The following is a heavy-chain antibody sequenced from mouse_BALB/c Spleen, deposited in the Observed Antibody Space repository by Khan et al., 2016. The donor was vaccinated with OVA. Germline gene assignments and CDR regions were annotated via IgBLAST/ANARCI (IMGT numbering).Heavy chain of an antibody. Sequence: DVKLQESGPELVKPGASVKMSCKASGYTFTSYVMHWVKQKPGLGLEWIGYIYPFNDDTKYNEKFKGKATLTSDKSSSTAYMELSSLTSEDSAVYYCAPVGNYYVSFAYWGQGTLVTVSA. CDR2: IYPFNDDT. J-gene: IGHJ3*01. D-gene: IGHD1-1*01. V-gene: IGHV1S136*01. CDR3: APVGNYYVSFAY. CDR1: GYTFTSYV.